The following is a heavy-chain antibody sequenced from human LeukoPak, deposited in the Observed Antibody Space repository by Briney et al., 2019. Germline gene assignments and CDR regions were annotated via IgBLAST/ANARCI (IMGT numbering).Heavy chain of an antibody. CDR2: IRDKANSYAT. J-gene: IGHJ4*02. Sequence: PGGSLRLSCAASGFTFYNYWMSWVRQASGKGLEWVGRIRDKANSYATAYIASVKDRFTISRDDSKNTAYLQMSSLKTEDTAVYYCTRWDCTTTGCYPFDYWGQGTLVTVSS. V-gene: IGHV3-73*01. CDR3: TRWDCTTTGCYPFDY. CDR1: GFTFYNYW. D-gene: IGHD2-2*01.